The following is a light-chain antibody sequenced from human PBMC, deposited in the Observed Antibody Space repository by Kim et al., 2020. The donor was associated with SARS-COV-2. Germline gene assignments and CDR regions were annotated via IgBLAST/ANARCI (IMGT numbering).Light chain of an antibody. CDR2: AAS. J-gene: IGKJ4*01. Sequence: ASVEDRSTFTFRASQGIRNNLAWYQQKPGKVPKLRSYAASTLQSGVPSRFSGSGSVTDFTLTISSLQPEDFATYYCQKYDSSPLTFGGGTKVDIK. V-gene: IGKV1-27*01. CDR3: QKYDSSPLT. CDR1: QGIRNN.